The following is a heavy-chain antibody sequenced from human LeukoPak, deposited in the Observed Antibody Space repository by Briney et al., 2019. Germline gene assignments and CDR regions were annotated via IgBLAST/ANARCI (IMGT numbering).Heavy chain of an antibody. V-gene: IGHV4-34*01. J-gene: IGHJ5*02. CDR3: ARDRYYYDSSGQPNWFDP. D-gene: IGHD3-22*01. Sequence: SETLSLTCAVYGGSFSGYYWSWIRQPPGKGLEWIGEINHSGSTNYNPSLKSRVTMSVDTSKNQFSLKLSSVTAADTAVYYCARDRYYYDSSGQPNWFDPWGQGTLVTVSS. CDR2: INHSGST. CDR1: GGSFSGYY.